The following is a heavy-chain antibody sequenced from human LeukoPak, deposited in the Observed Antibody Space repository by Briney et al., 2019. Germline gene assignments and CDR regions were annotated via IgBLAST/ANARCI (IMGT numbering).Heavy chain of an antibody. V-gene: IGHV4-61*02. Sequence: SETLSLTCTVSGGSITSGSYYWSWIRQPAGKGLEWIGRIYTSGITNYNPSLKSRVTISVDTSKNQFSLRLSSVTAADTAVYYCARPGGEAAGSDDAFDIWGQGTMVTVSS. D-gene: IGHD6-13*01. CDR2: IYTSGIT. J-gene: IGHJ3*02. CDR1: GGSITSGSYY. CDR3: ARPGGEAAGSDDAFDI.